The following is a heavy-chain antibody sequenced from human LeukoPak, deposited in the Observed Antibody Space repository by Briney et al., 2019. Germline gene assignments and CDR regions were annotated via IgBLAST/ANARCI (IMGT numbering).Heavy chain of an antibody. CDR3: AGDKETTGNGRPNWFDP. Sequence: SETLSLTCAVSGYSISSGYYWGWIRQPPGKGLQWIGSIFQRGYSYYNPSLKSRVTISVDTSRNQFSLRLSSVTAADTAVYYCAGDKETTGNGRPNWFDPWGQGTLVTVSS. J-gene: IGHJ5*02. CDR2: IFQRGYS. D-gene: IGHD1-1*01. V-gene: IGHV4-38-2*01. CDR1: GYSISSGYY.